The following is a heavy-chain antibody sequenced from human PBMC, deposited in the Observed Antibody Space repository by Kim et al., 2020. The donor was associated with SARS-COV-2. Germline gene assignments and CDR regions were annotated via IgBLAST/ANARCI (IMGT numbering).Heavy chain of an antibody. J-gene: IGHJ6*02. CDR1: GYTFTGYY. D-gene: IGHD3-10*01. CDR3: ARVGRGSRYYYYGMDV. CDR2: INPNSGGT. V-gene: IGHV1-2*02. Sequence: ASVKVSCKASGYTFTGYYMHWVRQAPGQGLEWMGWINPNSGGTNYAQKFQGRVTMTRDTSISTAYMELSRLRSDDTAVYYCARVGRGSRYYYYGMDVWGQGTTVTVS.